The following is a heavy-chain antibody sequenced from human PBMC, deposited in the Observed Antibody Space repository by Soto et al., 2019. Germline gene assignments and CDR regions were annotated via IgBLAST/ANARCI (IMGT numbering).Heavy chain of an antibody. Sequence: EVQLLESGGGLVQPGGSLRLSCAASGFTFYRYDMFWVRQTPRRGLEWVSFISGSGGRIEYGDFVRGRFTASRDNAEDTLSLQMNTLASDDTGVYYCVRRGSETGWYFDQWGLGTLVVVSS. CDR2: ISGSGGRI. V-gene: IGHV3-23*02. J-gene: IGHJ4*02. CDR1: GFTFYRYD. CDR3: VRRGSETGWYFDQ. D-gene: IGHD6-19*01.